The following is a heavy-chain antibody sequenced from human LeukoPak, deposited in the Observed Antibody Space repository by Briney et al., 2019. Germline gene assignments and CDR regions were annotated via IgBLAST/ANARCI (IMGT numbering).Heavy chain of an antibody. CDR1: GFTFSNYW. J-gene: IGHJ5*02. CDR2: INSDGINT. D-gene: IGHD3-22*01. Sequence: GGSLRLSCAASGFTFSNYWMHWVRQAPGKGLVWVSRINSDGINTSYADSVKGRFTISRDNAKNALNLQMNSLRAEDTAVYYCARDLGQYYDTSDNWFDPWGQGTLVTVSS. CDR3: ARDLGQYYDTSDNWFDP. V-gene: IGHV3-74*01.